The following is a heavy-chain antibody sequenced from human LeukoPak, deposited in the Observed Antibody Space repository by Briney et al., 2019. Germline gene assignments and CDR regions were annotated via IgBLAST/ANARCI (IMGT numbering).Heavy chain of an antibody. CDR1: GYTFTSYG. D-gene: IGHD2-2*01. CDR2: ISAYNGNT. V-gene: IGHV1-18*01. Sequence: ASVKVSXKASGYTFTSYGISWVRQAPGQGLEWMGWISAYNGNTNCAQKLQGRVTMTTDTSTSTAYMELRSLRSDDTAVYYCARDLEFCRSTSCYAIDYWGQGTLVTVSS. CDR3: ARDLEFCRSTSCYAIDY. J-gene: IGHJ4*02.